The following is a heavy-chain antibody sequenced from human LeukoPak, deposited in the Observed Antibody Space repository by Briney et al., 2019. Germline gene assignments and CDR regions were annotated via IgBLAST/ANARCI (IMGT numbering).Heavy chain of an antibody. CDR1: GYTFTGYY. J-gene: IGHJ4*02. V-gene: IGHV1-2*02. CDR3: ARAFRQLANFDY. CDR2: INPNSGGT. Sequence: ASVKVSCKASGYTFTGYYMHWVRQAPGQGLEWMGWINPNSGGTKYAQKFQGRVTMTRDTSISTAYMELSRLRSDDTAVYYCARAFRQLANFDYWGQGTLVTVSS. D-gene: IGHD2-2*01.